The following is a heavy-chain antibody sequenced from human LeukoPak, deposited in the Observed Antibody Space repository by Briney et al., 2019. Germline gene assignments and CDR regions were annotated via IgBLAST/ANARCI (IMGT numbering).Heavy chain of an antibody. V-gene: IGHV3-11*04. CDR1: GFTFSDYY. D-gene: IGHD1-7*01. CDR3: ARDRLELRGASYYYYMDV. J-gene: IGHJ6*03. CDR2: ISSSGSTI. Sequence: PGGSLRLSCAASGFTFSDYYMSWLRQAPGKGLEWVSYISSSGSTIYYADSVKGRFTISRDNAKNSLYLQMNSLRAEDTAVYYCARDRLELRGASYYYYMDVWGKGTTVTVSS.